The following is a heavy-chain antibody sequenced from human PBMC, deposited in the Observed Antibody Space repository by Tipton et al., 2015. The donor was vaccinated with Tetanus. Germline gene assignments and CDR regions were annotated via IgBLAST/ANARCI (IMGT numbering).Heavy chain of an antibody. Sequence: GLVKPSETLSLSCTVSGGSISGYYWNWIRQPPGKGLEWIGYIHYTGSTNYNPSLKSRVTLSSDTSKAQFSLKLISVTPADTAIYYCARTGWFGHMPAFDSWVLGTLVTVSS. CDR2: IHYTGST. CDR3: ARTGWFGHMPAFDS. D-gene: IGHD3-10*01. V-gene: IGHV4-59*01. J-gene: IGHJ4*02. CDR1: GGSISGYY.